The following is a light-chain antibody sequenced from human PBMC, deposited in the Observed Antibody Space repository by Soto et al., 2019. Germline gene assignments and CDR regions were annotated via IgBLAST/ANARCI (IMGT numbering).Light chain of an antibody. CDR2: TGS. CDR1: QAIDSW. Sequence: DIQMTQSPSSVSASVGDSVTITCRASQAIDSWLAWYQQKPGEAPKLLIFTGSLLHSGVPTRFSGSGSGTDFTLTISRLQPEDVATYYCQQTLSFPPTFGQGTKV. J-gene: IGKJ1*01. V-gene: IGKV1-12*01. CDR3: QQTLSFPPT.